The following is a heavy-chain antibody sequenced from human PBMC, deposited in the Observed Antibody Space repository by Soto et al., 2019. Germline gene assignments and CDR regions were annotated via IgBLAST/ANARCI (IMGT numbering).Heavy chain of an antibody. CDR2: IYPGDSDT. Sequence: GESLKISCKGSGYSFSTNWIGWVRQMPGKGLEWMGIIYPGDSDTRYSPSFQGQVTTSADRSITTAYLQWSSLKASDTAMYYCARHRVGADAFDVWGQGTTVTVSS. CDR1: GYSFSTNW. CDR3: ARHRVGADAFDV. J-gene: IGHJ3*01. D-gene: IGHD1-26*01. V-gene: IGHV5-51*01.